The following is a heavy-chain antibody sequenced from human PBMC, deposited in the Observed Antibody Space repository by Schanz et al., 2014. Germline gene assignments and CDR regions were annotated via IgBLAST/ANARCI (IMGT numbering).Heavy chain of an antibody. D-gene: IGHD5-12*01. J-gene: IGHJ3*02. Sequence: VQLVHSGAEVKKPGSSMKVSCKASGGTFSTYPINWLQQAPGQVLEWMGRIIPIQGIVNYAQRFQDRVRMTADKSTSTTYMKRSSLRSDATAVYYCARGGGPEDVFDIWGQGTILTVSS. CDR1: GGTFSTYP. CDR2: IIPIQGIV. CDR3: ARGGGPEDVFDI. V-gene: IGHV1-69*04.